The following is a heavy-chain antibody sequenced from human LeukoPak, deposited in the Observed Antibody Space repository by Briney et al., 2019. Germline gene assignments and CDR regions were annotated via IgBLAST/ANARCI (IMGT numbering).Heavy chain of an antibody. Sequence: GSXRLSCAASGFTFSSYSMNWVRQAPGKGLEWVSSISTSSSYIYYADSVKGRFTISRDNAKNSLYLQMNSLRAEDTAVYYCARDPYSYDSSGYPNWFDPWGQGTLVTVSS. CDR3: ARDPYSYDSSGYPNWFDP. D-gene: IGHD3-22*01. V-gene: IGHV3-21*01. CDR1: GFTFSSYS. J-gene: IGHJ5*02. CDR2: ISTSSSYI.